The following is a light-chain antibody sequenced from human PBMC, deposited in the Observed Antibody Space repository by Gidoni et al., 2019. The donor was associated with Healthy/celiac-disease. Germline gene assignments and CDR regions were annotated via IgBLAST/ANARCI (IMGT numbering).Light chain of an antibody. V-gene: IGKV3-15*01. CDR1: QSVSSN. CDR3: QQYNNWPQT. CDR2: GAS. J-gene: IGKJ3*01. Sequence: DIVMTQSPATLSLSPGERATLTCRASQSVSSNLAWYQQKPGQAPRLLIYGASTRATGIPARFSGSGSGTEFTLTISSLQSEDFAVYYCQQYNNWPQTFGPGTKVEIK.